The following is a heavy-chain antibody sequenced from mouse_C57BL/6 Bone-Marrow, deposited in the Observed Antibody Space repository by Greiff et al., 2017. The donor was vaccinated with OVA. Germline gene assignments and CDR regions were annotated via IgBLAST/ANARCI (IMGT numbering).Heavy chain of an antibody. D-gene: IGHD2-4*01. V-gene: IGHV1-82*01. Sequence: QVQLQQSGPELVKPGASVKISCKASGYAFSSSWMNWVKQRPGKGLEWIGRIYPGDGDTNYNGKFKGKATLTADKSSSTAYMQLSSLTSEDSAVYFCARRRYDYDRFDYWGQGTTLTVSS. CDR3: ARRRYDYDRFDY. CDR1: GYAFSSSW. J-gene: IGHJ2*01. CDR2: IYPGDGDT.